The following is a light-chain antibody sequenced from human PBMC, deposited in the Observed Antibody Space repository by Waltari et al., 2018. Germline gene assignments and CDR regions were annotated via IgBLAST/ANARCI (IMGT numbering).Light chain of an antibody. V-gene: IGLV3-21*01. CDR1: NLASKS. CDR2: YDN. CDR3: QVWDANTDPGV. Sequence: SYVLTQPPSVSVAPGEPARITCGGNNLASKSVHWYRQRPGQAPVVVISYDNDRAAGIPERFSGSNSGNTATLTISRVEAGDEADYYCQVWDANTDPGVFGTGTEVTVL. J-gene: IGLJ1*01.